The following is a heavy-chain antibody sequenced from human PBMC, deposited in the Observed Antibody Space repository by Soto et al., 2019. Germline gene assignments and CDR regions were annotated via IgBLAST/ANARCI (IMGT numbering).Heavy chain of an antibody. V-gene: IGHV1-69*13. Sequence: SVKVSCKASGGTFSSYAISWVRQAPGQGLEWMGGIIPIFGTANYAQKFQGRVTITADESTSTAYMELSSLRSEDTAVYYCARVTTWELPATHYYYYYGMDVWGQGTTVTVSS. J-gene: IGHJ6*02. CDR2: IIPIFGTA. CDR1: GGTFSSYA. D-gene: IGHD1-26*01. CDR3: ARVTTWELPATHYYYYYGMDV.